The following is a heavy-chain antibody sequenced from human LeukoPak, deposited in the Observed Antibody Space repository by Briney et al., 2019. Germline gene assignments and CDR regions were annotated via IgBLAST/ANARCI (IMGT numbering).Heavy chain of an antibody. D-gene: IGHD4-17*01. CDR3: ARDSVGDLLYY. J-gene: IGHJ4*02. CDR1: GFPFSSYE. V-gene: IGHV3-48*03. CDR2: IDSSGITI. Sequence: GGSLRLSCAGSGFPFSSYEMNWLRQAPGKGLEWVSHIDSSGITIYYGDSVKGRFTISRDNAKNSIYLQMDSLRVEDTAIYYCARDSVGDLLYYWGQGTPVTLSS.